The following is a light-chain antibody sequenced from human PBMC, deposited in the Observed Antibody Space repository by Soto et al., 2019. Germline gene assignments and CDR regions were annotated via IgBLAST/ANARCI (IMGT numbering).Light chain of an antibody. CDR2: DAS. J-gene: IGKJ4*01. Sequence: EVVLTQSPATLSLSPGDTATLSCRASQSVDNFLAWYQQKPGLAPRLLIFDASNRAPGIPARFSGSGSGTDFTLTISSLEPEDFAVYYCQQRSDWPPLTFGGGTKVEIK. CDR1: QSVDNF. CDR3: QQRSDWPPLT. V-gene: IGKV3-11*01.